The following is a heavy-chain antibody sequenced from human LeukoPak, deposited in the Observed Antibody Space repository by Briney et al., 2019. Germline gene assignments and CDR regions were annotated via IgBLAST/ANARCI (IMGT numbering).Heavy chain of an antibody. CDR1: GGTFSSYA. J-gene: IGHJ4*02. D-gene: IGHD2-15*01. CDR2: IIPIFGTA. CDR3: ARFGYCSGGSCYPGDY. V-gene: IGHV1-69*05. Sequence: SVKVSCKASGGTFSSYAISWVRQAPGQGLEWMGGIIPIFGTANYAQKLQGRVTMTTDTSASTAYMELRSLRSDDTAVYYCARFGYCSGGSCYPGDYWGQGTLVTVSS.